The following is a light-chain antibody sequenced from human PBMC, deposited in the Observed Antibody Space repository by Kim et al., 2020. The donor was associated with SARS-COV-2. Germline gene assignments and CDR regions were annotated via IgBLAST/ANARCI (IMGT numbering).Light chain of an antibody. V-gene: IGKV1-27*01. CDR3: QKYNSAPRT. Sequence: AAVGDRVTIPCRARPGISNYLAWYQQKPGKVPKLLIYAASTLQSGVPSRFSGSGSGTDFTLTISSLQPEGVATYYCQKYNSAPRTFGQGTKVDI. CDR1: PGISNY. CDR2: AAS. J-gene: IGKJ1*01.